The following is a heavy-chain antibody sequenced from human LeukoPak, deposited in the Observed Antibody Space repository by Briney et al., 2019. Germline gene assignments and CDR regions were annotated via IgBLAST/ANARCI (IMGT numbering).Heavy chain of an antibody. V-gene: IGHV1-18*01. Sequence: AAVKVSCKASGYTFTSYGISWVRQAPGQGREWMGWISSYNGNTNYAQKLQGRVTMTTDTSTSTAYMAMRSVRSDDTAVYYCARRPIRFLEWLFVGPGRDYYYMDVWGKGTTVTVSS. CDR2: ISSYNGNT. CDR3: ARRPIRFLEWLFVGPGRDYYYMDV. CDR1: GYTFTSYG. J-gene: IGHJ6*03. D-gene: IGHD3-3*01.